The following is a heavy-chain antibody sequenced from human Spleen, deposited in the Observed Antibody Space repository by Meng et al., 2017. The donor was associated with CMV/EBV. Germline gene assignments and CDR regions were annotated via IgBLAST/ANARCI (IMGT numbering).Heavy chain of an antibody. D-gene: IGHD3-22*01. CDR1: GFTFSSYE. CDR3: ARGGYYYDSSGPLL. CDR2: ISSNGSTI. Sequence: LTLTCAPSGFTFSSYEMNWVRQAPGKGLEWVSYISSNGSTIYYADSVKGRFTISRDNAKNSLYLQMHSLRAEDTAVYYCARGGYYYDSSGPLLWRQGTLVTVSS. J-gene: IGHJ4*02. V-gene: IGHV3-48*03.